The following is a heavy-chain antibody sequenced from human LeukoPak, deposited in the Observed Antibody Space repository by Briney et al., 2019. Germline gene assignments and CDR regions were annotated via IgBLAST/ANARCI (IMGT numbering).Heavy chain of an antibody. V-gene: IGHV3-30*18. CDR1: GFTFSSYG. D-gene: IGHD6-19*01. Sequence: PGRSLRLSCAASGFTFSSYGMHWVRQAPGKGLEWVAVISYDGSNKYYADSVKGRFTISRDNSKNTLYLQMNSLRAEDTAVYYCAKDLAVAGTRNWFDPWGQGTLVTVSS. J-gene: IGHJ5*02. CDR3: AKDLAVAGTRNWFDP. CDR2: ISYDGSNK.